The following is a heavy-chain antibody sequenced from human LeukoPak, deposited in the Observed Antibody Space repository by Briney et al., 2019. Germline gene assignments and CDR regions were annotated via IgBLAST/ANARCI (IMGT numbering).Heavy chain of an antibody. V-gene: IGHV1-2*02. D-gene: IGHD2-21*02. Sequence: GASVKVSCKASGYTFTDYYIHWVRQAPGQGLEWMGWINPNSGGTNYAQKFQGRVTMTRDTSISTAYMNLSRLRSDDTAVYYCARIGGGYCGSDSAHCHDYWGQGTLVTVSS. CDR3: ARIGGGYCGSDSAHCHDY. J-gene: IGHJ4*02. CDR1: GYTFTDYY. CDR2: INPNSGGT.